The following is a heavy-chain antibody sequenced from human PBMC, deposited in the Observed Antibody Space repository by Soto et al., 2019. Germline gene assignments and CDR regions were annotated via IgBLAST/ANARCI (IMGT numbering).Heavy chain of an antibody. V-gene: IGHV3-33*01. J-gene: IGHJ4*02. CDR3: ARDSDPTHCSVPGCTDDVDF. Sequence: QVHLVESGGGVVQPGMSLRLFCAASGFTFNSFGMHWVRQAPGKGLEWVAVTWHDGSNKYYADSVKGRFTISSDNSRNIPYLQMNRLRAEDTAVYDCARDSDPTHCSVPGCTDDVDFWGQGTLVTVSS. CDR2: TWHDGSNK. CDR1: GFTFNSFG. D-gene: IGHD2-15*01.